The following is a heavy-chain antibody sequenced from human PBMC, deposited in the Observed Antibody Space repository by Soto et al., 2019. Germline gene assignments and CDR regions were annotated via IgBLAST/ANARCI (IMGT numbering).Heavy chain of an antibody. V-gene: IGHV3-7*01. CDR1: GFTFSSYW. D-gene: IGHD1-1*01. J-gene: IGHJ4*02. Sequence: GGSLRLSCAASGFTFSSYWMSWVRQAPGKGLEWVANIKQDGSEKYYVDSVKGRFTISRDNAKNSLYLQMNSLRAEDTAVYYCARDRWNSRRPFDYWGQGTLVTVSS. CDR3: ARDRWNSRRPFDY. CDR2: IKQDGSEK.